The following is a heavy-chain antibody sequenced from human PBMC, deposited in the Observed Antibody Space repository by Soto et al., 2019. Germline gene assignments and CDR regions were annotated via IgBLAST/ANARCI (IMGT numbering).Heavy chain of an antibody. CDR1: GFTFSSYA. CDR2: ISGSGGST. J-gene: IGHJ6*02. Sequence: HLGGSLRLSCAASGFTFSSYAMSWVRQAPGKGLEWVSAISGSGGSTYYADSVKGRFTISRDNSKNTLYLQMNSLRAEDTAVYYCALEGCSSTSCYAYYYYGMDVWGQGTTVTVSS. CDR3: ALEGCSSTSCYAYYYYGMDV. D-gene: IGHD2-2*01. V-gene: IGHV3-23*01.